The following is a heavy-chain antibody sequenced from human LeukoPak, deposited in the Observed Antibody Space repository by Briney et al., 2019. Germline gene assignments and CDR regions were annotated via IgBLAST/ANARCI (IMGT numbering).Heavy chain of an antibody. J-gene: IGHJ4*02. CDR1: GYTFKNYD. D-gene: IGHD5-24*01. CDR2: MNPNSGNT. CDR3: ARATPGGLHGYSFDY. V-gene: IGHV1-8*02. Sequence: ASVKVSCKASGYTFKNYDINWVLQATGQGLEWMGWMNPNSGNTGFAQKFQDRVSMTRDTSINTAYMELTSLRSGDTAVYYCARATPGGLHGYSFDYWGQGTVVTVNS.